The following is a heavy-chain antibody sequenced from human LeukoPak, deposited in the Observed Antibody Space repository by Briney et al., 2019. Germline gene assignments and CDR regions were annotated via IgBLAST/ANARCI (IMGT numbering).Heavy chain of an antibody. Sequence: SETLSLTCTVSGGSISNYYWSWLRQPPGKGLEWLGYISYSGSTNYHPSLKSRVTISADTSKNQFSLKVSSVTAADTAVYYCARLRTTAIESWGQGTLVTVSS. CDR3: ARLRTTAIES. CDR2: ISYSGST. D-gene: IGHD1-14*01. V-gene: IGHV4-59*01. J-gene: IGHJ4*02. CDR1: GGSISNYY.